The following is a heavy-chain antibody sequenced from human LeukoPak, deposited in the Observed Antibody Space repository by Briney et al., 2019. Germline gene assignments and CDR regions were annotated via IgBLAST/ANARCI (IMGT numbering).Heavy chain of an antibody. V-gene: IGHV3-48*01. CDR1: GFRFSDYS. J-gene: IGHJ4*02. D-gene: IGHD5-24*01. CDR3: ARDYKYAFDN. CDR2: IGISSGNT. Sequence: PGGSLRLSCAASGFRFSDYSMNWVRQAPGKGLEWISYIGISSGNTKYADSVKGRFTISGDKARNSLYLQTNSLRVEDTAVYYCARDYKYAFDNWGQGTLVTVSS.